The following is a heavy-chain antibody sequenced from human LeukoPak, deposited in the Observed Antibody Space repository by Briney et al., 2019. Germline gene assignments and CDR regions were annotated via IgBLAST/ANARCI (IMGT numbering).Heavy chain of an antibody. D-gene: IGHD3-9*01. Sequence: SETLSLTCTVSGGSISSGSYYWSWIRQPAGKGLEWIGSIYYSGSTYYNPSLKSRVTISVDTSKNQFSLKLSSVTAADTAVYYCARSHQDYDILTGYESRFDYWGQGTLVTVSS. CDR2: IYYSGST. CDR3: ARSHQDYDILTGYESRFDY. CDR1: GGSISSGSYY. J-gene: IGHJ4*02. V-gene: IGHV4-39*01.